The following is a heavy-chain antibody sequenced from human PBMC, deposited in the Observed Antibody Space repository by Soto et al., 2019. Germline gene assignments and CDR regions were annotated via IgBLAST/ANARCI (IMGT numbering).Heavy chain of an antibody. Sequence: PSETPSLTCAVYGGSVCGYYWSWIRQPPGKGLEWIGEINHSGSTNYNPSLKSRVTISVDTSKNQFSLKLSSVTAADTAVYYCARVVVVVAAKYNWFDPWGQGALVTSPQ. J-gene: IGHJ5*02. V-gene: IGHV4-34*01. D-gene: IGHD2-15*01. CDR3: ARVVVVVAAKYNWFDP. CDR2: INHSGST. CDR1: GGSVCGYY.